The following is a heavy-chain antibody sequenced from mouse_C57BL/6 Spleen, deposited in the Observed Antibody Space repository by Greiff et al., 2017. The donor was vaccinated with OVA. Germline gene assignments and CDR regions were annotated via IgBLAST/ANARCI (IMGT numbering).Heavy chain of an antibody. D-gene: IGHD5-5*01. J-gene: IGHJ1*03. CDR3: ARGGLPLRYWYFDV. V-gene: IGHV1-18*01. CDR1: GYTFTDYN. Sequence: VHVKQSGPELVKPGASVKIPCKASGYTFTDYNMDWVKQSHGKSLEWIGDINPNNGGTIYNQKFKGKATLTVDKSSSTAYMELRSLTSEDTAVYYCARGGLPLRYWYFDVWGTGTTVTVSS. CDR2: INPNNGGT.